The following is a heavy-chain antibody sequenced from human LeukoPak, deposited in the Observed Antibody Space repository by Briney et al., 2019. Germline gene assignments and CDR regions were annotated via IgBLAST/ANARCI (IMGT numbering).Heavy chain of an antibody. J-gene: IGHJ5*02. D-gene: IGHD3-10*01. CDR1: GYTFTSYV. CDR3: ARGPPKDFGSGSSWFDP. CDR2: MNPNSGNT. Sequence: GASVKVSCKASGYTFTSYVINWLRQATGQGLEWMGWMNPNSGNTAYAQKFRGRVTMTRNTSITTAYMELSSLTSEDTAVYYCARGPPKDFGSGSSWFDPWGQGALVTVSS. V-gene: IGHV1-8*01.